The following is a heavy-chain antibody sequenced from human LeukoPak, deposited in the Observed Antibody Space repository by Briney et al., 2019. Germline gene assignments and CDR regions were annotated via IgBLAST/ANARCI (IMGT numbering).Heavy chain of an antibody. CDR3: ARDRYGVRSGSCDY. D-gene: IGHD1-26*01. Sequence: ASVKVSCKASGYTFTSYYMHWVRQAPGQGLEWLGRISGDNGDTNYAQNLQGRVTMTTDTSTSTAYMELRSLTYDDTAVYYCARDRYGVRSGSCDYWGQGTLVTVSS. J-gene: IGHJ4*02. CDR1: GYTFTSYY. CDR2: ISGDNGDT. V-gene: IGHV1-18*04.